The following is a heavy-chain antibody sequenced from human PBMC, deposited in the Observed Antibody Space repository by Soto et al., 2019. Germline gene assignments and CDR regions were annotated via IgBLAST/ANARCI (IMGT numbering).Heavy chain of an antibody. CDR2: IIPILGIA. D-gene: IGHD3-9*01. Sequence: SVKVSCKASGGTFSSYTISWVRQAPGQGLEWMGRIIPILGIANYAQKFQGRVTITADKSTGTAYMELSSLRSEDTAVYYCANAYYDILTGYSGPFDIWGQGTMVT. V-gene: IGHV1-69*02. CDR1: GGTFSSYT. CDR3: ANAYYDILTGYSGPFDI. J-gene: IGHJ3*02.